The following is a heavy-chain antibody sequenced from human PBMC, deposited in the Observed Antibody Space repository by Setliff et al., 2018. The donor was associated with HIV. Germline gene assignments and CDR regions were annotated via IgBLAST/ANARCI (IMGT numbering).Heavy chain of an antibody. CDR3: ARVRLTMIMMVDYFDQ. CDR1: GGSISNFY. J-gene: IGHJ4*02. Sequence: KPSETLSLTCSVSGGSISNFYWSWIRQPPGKGLEWVGHIYSTGDTNYNPSLKSRVTLSADTSKNQLSLSQTSVTAADTAVYYCARVRLTMIMMVDYFDQWGQGTLGTVSS. D-gene: IGHD3-22*01. V-gene: IGHV4-4*07. CDR2: IYSTGDT.